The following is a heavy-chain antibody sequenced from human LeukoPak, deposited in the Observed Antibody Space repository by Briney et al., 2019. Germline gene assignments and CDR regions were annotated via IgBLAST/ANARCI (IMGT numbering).Heavy chain of an antibody. D-gene: IGHD6-19*01. V-gene: IGHV5-51*01. CDR3: ARAYSRGWTFDY. CDR2: IYPSDSDT. CDR1: GYSFTTYW. J-gene: IGHJ4*02. Sequence: GESLKFPGEASGYSFTTYWIGWVRQMPGKGLEWMGIIYPSDSDTRYSPSFQGQVSISADKSISTAYLQWSSLKASDTAMYYCARAYSRGWTFDYWAEGPGHSVSS.